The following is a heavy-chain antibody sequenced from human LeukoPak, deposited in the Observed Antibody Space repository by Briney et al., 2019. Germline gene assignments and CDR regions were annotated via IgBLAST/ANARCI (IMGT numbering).Heavy chain of an antibody. Sequence: GGSLRLSCAASGFTFSSYTIHWVRQAPGKWLERVAVISFDGSNKYYADSVKGRFSISRDNSKNTLYLQMNSLGAEDTAVYYCARGGNPRDGPDYWGQGTLVTVSS. CDR3: ARGGNPRDGPDY. V-gene: IGHV3-30-3*01. CDR1: GFTFSSYT. J-gene: IGHJ4*02. CDR2: ISFDGSNK. D-gene: IGHD4-23*01.